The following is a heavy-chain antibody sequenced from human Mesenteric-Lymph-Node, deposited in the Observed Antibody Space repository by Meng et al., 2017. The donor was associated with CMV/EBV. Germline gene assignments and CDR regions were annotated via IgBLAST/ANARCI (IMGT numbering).Heavy chain of an antibody. CDR3: VGDEVGRYVA. J-gene: IGHJ1*01. CDR1: GFTFSSFW. V-gene: IGHV3-74*01. CDR2: TDEYGTTT. Sequence: DVQLVESGGGLVHPGGSLRLSCAASGFTFSSFWMHWVRHAPGKGLVWVSRTDEYGTTTNYADSVQGRFTIFRDNAQDTLYLKRSSLRVKGTAGYCSVGDEVGRYVAWGPGALVTVSS. D-gene: IGHD3-16*01.